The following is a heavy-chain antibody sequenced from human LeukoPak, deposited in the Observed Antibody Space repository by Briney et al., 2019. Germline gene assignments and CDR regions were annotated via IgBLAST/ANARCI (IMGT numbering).Heavy chain of an antibody. D-gene: IGHD1-26*01. Sequence: ASVKVSCKASGYTFTSHGISWVRQAPGQGLEWMGWISAYNGNTNYAQKLQGRVTMTTDTSTSTAYMELRSLRSDDTAVYYCARVMWELTGYYYYMDVWGKGTTVTVSS. V-gene: IGHV1-18*01. CDR3: ARVMWELTGYYYYMDV. CDR2: ISAYNGNT. CDR1: GYTFTSHG. J-gene: IGHJ6*03.